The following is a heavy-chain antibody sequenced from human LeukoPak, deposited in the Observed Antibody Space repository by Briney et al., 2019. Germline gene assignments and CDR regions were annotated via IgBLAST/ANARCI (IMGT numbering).Heavy chain of an antibody. J-gene: IGHJ4*02. Sequence: PGGSLRLSCAVSGFIFSDYGFHWVRQAPGKGLEWVAVTRFDGSIKQYADSVKGRFTISRDDSKNTLYLQMNFLKSEDTAVYYCARWLELMRNFNWWGQGTLVTVSS. D-gene: IGHD5-24*01. CDR2: TRFDGSIK. V-gene: IGHV3-33*03. CDR1: GFIFSDYG. CDR3: ARWLELMRNFNW.